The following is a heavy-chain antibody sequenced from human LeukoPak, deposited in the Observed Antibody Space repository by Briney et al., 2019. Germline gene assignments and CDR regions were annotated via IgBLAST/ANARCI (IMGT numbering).Heavy chain of an antibody. CDR1: GFTFSSYG. D-gene: IGHD3-10*01. V-gene: IGHV3-30*03. CDR2: ISYDGSNK. CDR3: AREGHTYGSDY. J-gene: IGHJ4*02. Sequence: GGSLRLSCAASGFTFSSYGMHWVRQAPGKGLEWVAVISYDGSNKYYADSVKGRFTISRDNGKNSLYLQMNSLRAEDTAVYYCAREGHTYGSDYWGQGTLVTVSS.